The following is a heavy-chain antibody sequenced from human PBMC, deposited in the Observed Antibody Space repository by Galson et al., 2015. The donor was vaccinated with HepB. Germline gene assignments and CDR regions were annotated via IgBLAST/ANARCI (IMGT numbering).Heavy chain of an antibody. Sequence: QSGAEVKKPGESLKISCKGSGYSFTSYWIGWVRQMPGKGLEWMGIIYPGDSDTRYSPSFQGQVTISADKSISTAYLQWSSLKASDTAMYYCARTPRPYGGNPEDAFDIWGQGTMVTVSS. V-gene: IGHV5-51*01. CDR2: IYPGDSDT. CDR3: ARTPRPYGGNPEDAFDI. D-gene: IGHD4-23*01. CDR1: GYSFTSYW. J-gene: IGHJ3*02.